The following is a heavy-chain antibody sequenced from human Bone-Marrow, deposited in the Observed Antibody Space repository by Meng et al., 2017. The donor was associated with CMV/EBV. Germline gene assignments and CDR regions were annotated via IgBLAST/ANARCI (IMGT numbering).Heavy chain of an antibody. D-gene: IGHD1-26*01. CDR2: IYPGDSDT. J-gene: IGHJ4*02. CDR1: GYSFTSYW. V-gene: IGHV5-51*01. CDR3: ARLSLDSRSQSGSFFDY. Sequence: GGSLRLSCKGSGYSFTSYWIGWVRQMPGKGLEWMGIIYPGDSDTRYSPSFQGQVTISADKSTSTAYLQWSSLKASDTAMYYCARLSLDSRSQSGSFFDYWGQGTLVTLSS.